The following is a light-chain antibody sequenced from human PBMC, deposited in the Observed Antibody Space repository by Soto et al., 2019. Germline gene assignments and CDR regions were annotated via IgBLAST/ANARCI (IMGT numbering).Light chain of an antibody. V-gene: IGKV1-5*01. CDR1: QSVNRW. Sequence: DIQRTESPSTLSASVGDRVSIACRASQSVNRWLAWYQKKPGKAPKLLIYDASNLQSGVPSRFSGSGSGTDFTLTISSLQPEDFATYYCQLSDSSFTFGQGTRLEIK. CDR3: QLSDSSFT. J-gene: IGKJ5*01. CDR2: DAS.